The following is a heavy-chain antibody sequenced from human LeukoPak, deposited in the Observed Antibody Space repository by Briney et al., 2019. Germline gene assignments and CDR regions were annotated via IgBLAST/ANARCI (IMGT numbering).Heavy chain of an antibody. CDR2: IKEDESEK. Sequence: GGSLRLSCAASGFTFSNYWMSWVRQAPGNGPEWVANIKEDESEKNYVNSVKDRFTISRDNAKNSLYLQMNSLRAEDTAVYYCARVGVWGSYRPSGFDYWGQGTLVTVSS. CDR1: GFTFSNYW. V-gene: IGHV3-7*01. CDR3: ARVGVWGSYRPSGFDY. D-gene: IGHD3-16*02. J-gene: IGHJ4*02.